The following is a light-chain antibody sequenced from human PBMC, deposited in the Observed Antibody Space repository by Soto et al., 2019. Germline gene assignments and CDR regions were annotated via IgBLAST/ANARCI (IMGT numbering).Light chain of an antibody. J-gene: IGKJ1*01. CDR1: ESVTDY. CDR3: QQRSDWPWT. V-gene: IGKV3-11*01. Sequence: NVLTPSPATLSLSPGARATLSCRASESVTDYLAWYQQKPGQAPRLLVYDVSDRAAGIPTRFSGGGSGTDFTLTISNVEPEDFAVYYCQQRSDWPWTFGQGTKV. CDR2: DVS.